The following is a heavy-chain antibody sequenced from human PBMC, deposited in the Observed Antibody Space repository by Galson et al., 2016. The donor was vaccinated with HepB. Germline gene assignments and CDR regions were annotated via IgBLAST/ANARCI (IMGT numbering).Heavy chain of an antibody. Sequence: SLRLSCAASGLTFSIYVMSWVRQAPGKGLEWVAAITAGGGTTNYADSVKGRFTISRDNAKKSLYLQMDSLRDDDAAVYYCARDRCCTASRCFASWLDPWGQGTLVTVSS. J-gene: IGHJ5*02. CDR1: GLTFSIYV. V-gene: IGHV3-23*01. CDR3: ARDRCCTASRCFASWLDP. CDR2: ITAGGGTT. D-gene: IGHD2-8*02.